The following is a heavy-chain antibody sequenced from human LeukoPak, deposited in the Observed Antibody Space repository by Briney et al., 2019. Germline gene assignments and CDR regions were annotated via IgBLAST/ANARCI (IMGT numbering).Heavy chain of an antibody. Sequence: PGGSLRLSCTASGFTFGDYAMSWVRQAPGKGLEWVSVIYSGGSTYYADSVKGRFTISRDNSKNTLYLQMNSLRAEDTAVYYCASTQYSYGSWYFDYWGQGTLVTVSS. D-gene: IGHD5-18*01. CDR3: ASTQYSYGSWYFDY. CDR1: GFTFGDYA. CDR2: IYSGGST. J-gene: IGHJ4*02. V-gene: IGHV3-66*01.